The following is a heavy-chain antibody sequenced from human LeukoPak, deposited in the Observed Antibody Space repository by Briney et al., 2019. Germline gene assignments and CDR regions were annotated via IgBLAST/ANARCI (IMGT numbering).Heavy chain of an antibody. CDR1: GFTFSSYE. CDR2: ISSSGSTI. CDR3: ARDAMVRGVISRWDY. D-gene: IGHD3-10*01. Sequence: PGGCLRLACAASGFTFSSYEVNWVRQAPGKGMEWVSYISSSGSTIYYADSVKGRFTISRDNAKTSLYLQMHSLRAEDTAVYYCARDAMVRGVISRWDYWGEGTLVTVSS. V-gene: IGHV3-48*03. J-gene: IGHJ4*02.